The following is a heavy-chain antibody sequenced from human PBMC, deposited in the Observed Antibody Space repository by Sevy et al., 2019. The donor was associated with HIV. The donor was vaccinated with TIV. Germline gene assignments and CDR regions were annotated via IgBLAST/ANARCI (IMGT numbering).Heavy chain of an antibody. Sequence: GGSLRLSCTASGFTFGDYCMSWVRQAPGKGLEWVAFLKSDVYGGTVDHAASVRGRFVISRDASKTIAYLQMNDLKTEDTGVYYCTRWKAAQSIFDYWGQGALGTVSS. CDR1: GFTFGDYC. CDR2: LKSDVYGGTV. CDR3: TRWKAAQSIFDY. D-gene: IGHD6-13*01. V-gene: IGHV3-49*04. J-gene: IGHJ4*02.